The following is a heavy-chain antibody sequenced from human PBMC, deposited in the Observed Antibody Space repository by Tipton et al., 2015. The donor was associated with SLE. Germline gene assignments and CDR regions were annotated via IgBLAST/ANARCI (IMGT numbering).Heavy chain of an antibody. CDR1: GGSITNYH. J-gene: IGHJ4*02. CDR3: ARGKVGATRARPFDY. CDR2: INYSGST. Sequence: TLSLTCTVSGGSITNYHWNWILQSPGKGLEWIGYINYSGSTKYNPSLKSRVTISLDSSKNQFSLKLSSVTAADTAAYYCARGKVGATRARPFDYWGQGTLVTVSS. D-gene: IGHD1-26*01. V-gene: IGHV4-59*01.